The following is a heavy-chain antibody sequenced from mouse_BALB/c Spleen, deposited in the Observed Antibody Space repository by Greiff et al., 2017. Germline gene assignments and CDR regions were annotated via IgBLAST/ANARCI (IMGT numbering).Heavy chain of an antibody. CDR3: ARLSYDSYYAMDY. V-gene: IGHV1-7*01. CDR2: INPSTGYT. CDR1: GYTFTSYW. Sequence: VHLVESGAELAKPGASVKMSCKASGYTFTSYWMHWVKQRPGQGLEWIGYINPSTGYTEYNQKFKDKATLTADKSSSTAYMQLSSLTSEDSAVYYCARLSYDSYYAMDYWGQGTSVTVSS. D-gene: IGHD2-4*01. J-gene: IGHJ4*01.